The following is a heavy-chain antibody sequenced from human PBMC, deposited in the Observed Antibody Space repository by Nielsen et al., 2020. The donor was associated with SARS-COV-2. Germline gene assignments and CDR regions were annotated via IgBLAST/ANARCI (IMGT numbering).Heavy chain of an antibody. CDR3: ARGPPAISLFDY. Sequence: GESLKISCEGSGFRFSNSWVAWVRQMPGKGLEYIGVIYAGDSDTRYSPSFQGQVTILADKSISTAYLQWSSLKASDTAMYYCARGPPAISLFDYWGQGTLVTVSS. CDR2: IYAGDSDT. V-gene: IGHV5-51*01. CDR1: GFRFSNSW. J-gene: IGHJ4*02.